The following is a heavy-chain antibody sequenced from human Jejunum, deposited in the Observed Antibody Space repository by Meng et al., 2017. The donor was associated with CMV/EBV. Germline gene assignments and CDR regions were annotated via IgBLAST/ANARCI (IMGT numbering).Heavy chain of an antibody. CDR2: INTDTGSP. J-gene: IGHJ4*02. V-gene: IGHV7-4-1*02. CDR1: GYICTNYA. Sequence: CRASGYICTNYAIHWVRQAPGHGLEWMGWINTDTGSPMYARGFTGRFAFSLDTSVNTAYLHISSLKTEDTAVYYCARPPNSGYDFDHWGQGTLVTVSS. D-gene: IGHD5-12*01. CDR3: ARPPNSGYDFDH.